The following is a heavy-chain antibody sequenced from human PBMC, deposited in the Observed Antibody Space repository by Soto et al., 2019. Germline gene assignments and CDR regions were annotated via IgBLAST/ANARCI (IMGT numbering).Heavy chain of an antibody. CDR2: IIPIFGTA. D-gene: IGHD2-21*02. V-gene: IGHV1-69*13. Sequence: EASVKVSCKASGGTFSSYAISWVRQAPGQGLEWMGGIIPIFGTANYAQKFQGRVTITADESTSTAYMELSSLRSEDTAVYYCARPLADCGGDCYHAFDIWGQGTMVTVSS. J-gene: IGHJ3*02. CDR1: GGTFSSYA. CDR3: ARPLADCGGDCYHAFDI.